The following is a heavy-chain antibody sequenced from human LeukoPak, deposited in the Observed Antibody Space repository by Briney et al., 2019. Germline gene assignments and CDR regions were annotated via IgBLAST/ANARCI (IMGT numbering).Heavy chain of an antibody. CDR2: IGYDGSNK. D-gene: IGHD6-19*01. J-gene: IGHJ4*02. CDR3: AKAPSGWYGY. Sequence: GGSLRLSCAASGFTFSSYGIHWVRQAPGKGLEWVTFIGYDGSNKLYADSVKGRFTISRDNSKNTVYLQMNSLRAEDTAVYYCAKAPSGWYGYWGKGTLVIVSS. V-gene: IGHV3-30*02. CDR1: GFTFSSYG.